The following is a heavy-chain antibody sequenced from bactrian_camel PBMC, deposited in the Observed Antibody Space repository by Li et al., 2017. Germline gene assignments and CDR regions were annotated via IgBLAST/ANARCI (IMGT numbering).Heavy chain of an antibody. V-gene: IGHV3S56*01. D-gene: IGHD6*01. CDR3: AATRIAGFPAVSRFPPETVCRTNFAA. J-gene: IGHJ6*01. CDR1: GATFEGSD. CDR2: LSRNGQT. Sequence: VQLVESGGGSVQTGESLRLSCQASGATFEGSDIAWYRHTPESECDLVGTLSRNGQTVVVDSVNARFSISRNIGKDTVYLQMNALRPEDTAEYYCAATRIAGFPAVSRFPPETVCRTNFAAWGQGTQVTVS.